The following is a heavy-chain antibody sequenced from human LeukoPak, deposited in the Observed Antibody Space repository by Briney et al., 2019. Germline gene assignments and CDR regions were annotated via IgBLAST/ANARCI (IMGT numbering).Heavy chain of an antibody. J-gene: IGHJ4*02. V-gene: IGHV3-23*01. Sequence: GGSLRLSCAASGFTFSSYAMSWVRQAPGKGLEWVSAISGSGGSTYYADSVKGRFTISRDNSKNTLYLQMNSLRAEDTAVYYCATVVVVAATYYAFDYWGQGTLVTVSS. CDR2: ISGSGGST. CDR3: ATVVVVAATYYAFDY. D-gene: IGHD2-15*01. CDR1: GFTFSSYA.